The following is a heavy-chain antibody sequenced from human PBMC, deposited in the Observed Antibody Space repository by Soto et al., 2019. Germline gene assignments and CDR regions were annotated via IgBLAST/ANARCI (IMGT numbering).Heavy chain of an antibody. Sequence: SLRLSCVASGFTFSSYEMNWVRQAPGKGLEWVSYISSSGSTIYYADSVKGRFTISRDNAKNSLYLQMNSLRAEDTAVYYCARVSDYGSFSVDYWGQGTLVTVSS. D-gene: IGHD3-10*01. CDR2: ISSSGSTI. CDR3: ARVSDYGSFSVDY. V-gene: IGHV3-48*03. CDR1: GFTFSSYE. J-gene: IGHJ4*02.